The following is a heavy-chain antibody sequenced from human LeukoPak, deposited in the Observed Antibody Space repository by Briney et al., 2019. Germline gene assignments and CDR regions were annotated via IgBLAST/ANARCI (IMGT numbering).Heavy chain of an antibody. Sequence: SETLSLTCAVYGGSFSGYYWSWIRQPPGKGLEWIGEINHSGSTNYNPSLKSRVTISVDTSKNQFSLKLSSVTAADTAVYYCAREQQLGKRTDYWGQGTLATVSS. V-gene: IGHV4-34*01. CDR3: AREQQLGKRTDY. J-gene: IGHJ4*02. CDR2: INHSGST. CDR1: GGSFSGYY. D-gene: IGHD6-13*01.